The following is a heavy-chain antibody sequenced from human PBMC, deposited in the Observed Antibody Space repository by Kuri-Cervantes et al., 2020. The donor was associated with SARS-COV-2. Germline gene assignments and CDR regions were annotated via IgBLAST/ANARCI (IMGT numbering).Heavy chain of an antibody. CDR1: GFTFSSYW. CDR2: INSDGSST. V-gene: IGHV3-74*01. Sequence: GESLKISCAASGFTFSSYWMHWVRQAPGKGLVWVSRINSDGSSTSYADSVKGRFTISRDNAKNTLYLQMNSLRAEDTAVYYCARPAETGTRFDYWGQGTLVTVSS. J-gene: IGHJ4*02. CDR3: ARPAETGTRFDY. D-gene: IGHD1-1*01.